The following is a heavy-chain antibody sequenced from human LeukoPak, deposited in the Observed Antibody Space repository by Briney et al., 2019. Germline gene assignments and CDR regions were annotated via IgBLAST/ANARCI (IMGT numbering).Heavy chain of an antibody. V-gene: IGHV3-23*01. CDR3: AKAGYSSSWYEFSNGAFDI. J-gene: IGHJ3*02. CDR1: GFIFSNYA. CDR2: LSGSGAST. D-gene: IGHD6-13*01. Sequence: PGGSLRLSCAASGFIFSNYAMSWVRQAPGKGLEWVSSLSGSGASTYYADSVKGRFTISRDNSENTLYLQMDSLRAEDTAVYYCAKAGYSSSWYEFSNGAFDIWGQGTMVTVSS.